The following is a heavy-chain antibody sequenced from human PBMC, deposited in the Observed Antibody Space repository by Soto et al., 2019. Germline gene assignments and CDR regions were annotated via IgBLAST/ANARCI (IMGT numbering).Heavy chain of an antibody. CDR3: GRLDSSYYFDY. J-gene: IGHJ4*02. Sequence: KISFKGSGYTFTTYWIGWVRQMPGKGLEWMGIIYPGDSDTTYSPSFQGQVTISADKSISTAYLQWNSLKASDSAMYYCGRLDSSYYFDYWGQGTLVTVSS. V-gene: IGHV5-51*01. D-gene: IGHD3-22*01. CDR2: IYPGDSDT. CDR1: GYTFTTYW.